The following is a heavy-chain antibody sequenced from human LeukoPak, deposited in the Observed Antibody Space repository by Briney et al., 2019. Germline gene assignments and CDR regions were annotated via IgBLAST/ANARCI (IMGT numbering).Heavy chain of an antibody. Sequence: SSETLSLTCTVSGGSISSYYWSWIRQPPGKGLEWIGYIYSSRSTNYNPSLKSRLTISVDASKNQFSLKLTSVTAADTAVYYCARAYYYGSGSYGLDYWGQGTLVTVSS. CDR2: IYSSRST. D-gene: IGHD3-10*01. J-gene: IGHJ4*02. CDR3: ARAYYYGSGSYGLDY. V-gene: IGHV4-59*01. CDR1: GGSISSYY.